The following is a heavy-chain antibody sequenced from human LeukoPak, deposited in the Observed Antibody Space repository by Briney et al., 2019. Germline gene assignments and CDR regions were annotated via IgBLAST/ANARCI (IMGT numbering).Heavy chain of an antibody. J-gene: IGHJ4*02. CDR1: GGSFSGYY. V-gene: IGHV4-34*01. Sequence: SETLSLTCAVYGGSFSGYYWSWIRQPPGKGLEWIGEINHSGSTNYNPSLKSRVTISVDTSKNQFSLKLSSVTAADTAVYYCAGEDYYYDSSGYYDYWGQGTLVTVSP. CDR3: AGEDYYYDSSGYYDY. D-gene: IGHD3-22*01. CDR2: INHSGST.